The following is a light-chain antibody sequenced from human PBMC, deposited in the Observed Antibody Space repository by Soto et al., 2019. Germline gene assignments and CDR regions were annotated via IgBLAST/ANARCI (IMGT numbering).Light chain of an antibody. CDR3: LKDINYPWT. Sequence: DIQMTQSHSTLSASVLYIVNITFRASQSVRSWLAWYQQKPGRAPKFLIYDASILQSGVPPRFSGSGSGTDFTLAISSLQPEDSATYYCLKDINYPWTFGQGTKVDIK. J-gene: IGKJ1*01. V-gene: IGKV1-5*01. CDR1: QSVRSW. CDR2: DAS.